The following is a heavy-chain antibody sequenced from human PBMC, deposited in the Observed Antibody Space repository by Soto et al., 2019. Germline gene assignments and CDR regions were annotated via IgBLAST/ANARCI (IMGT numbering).Heavy chain of an antibody. CDR1: GFSFNNYA. Sequence: LRLSCAASGFSFNNYALSWVRNAPWKGLEWVSTLSASGGSPSYVDSVKGRFTISRDNSKNTLYLQMNSPRVDDSAIYFCAKPASVTTTYYYHGIHVWGQGTSGTVS. CDR3: AKPASVTTTYYYHGIHV. V-gene: IGHV3-23*01. J-gene: IGHJ6*02. CDR2: LSASGGSP. D-gene: IGHD4-17*01.